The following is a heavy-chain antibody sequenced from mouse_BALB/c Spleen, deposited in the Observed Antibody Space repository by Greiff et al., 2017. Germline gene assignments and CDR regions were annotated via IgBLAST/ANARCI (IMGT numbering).Heavy chain of an antibody. CDR2: IDPENGNT. CDR3: ARWGLLWSLFDY. CDR1: GFNIKDYY. D-gene: IGHD2-10*01. Sequence: EVKLVESGAELVRPGALVKLSCKASGFNIKDYYMHWVKQRPEQGLEWIGWIDPENGNTIYDPKFQGKASITADTSSNTAYLQLSSLTSEDTAVYYCARWGLLWSLFDYWGQGTTLTVSS. J-gene: IGHJ2*01. V-gene: IGHV14-1*02.